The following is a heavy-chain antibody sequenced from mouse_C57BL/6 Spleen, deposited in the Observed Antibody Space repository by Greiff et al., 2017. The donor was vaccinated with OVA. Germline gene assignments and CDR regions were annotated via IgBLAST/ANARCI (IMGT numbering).Heavy chain of an antibody. V-gene: IGHV1-55*01. CDR3: AKGDYDPYAMDY. CDR2: IYPGSGST. Sequence: QVQLQQPGAELVKPGASVKMSCKASGYTFTSYWITWVKQRPGQGLEWIGDIYPGSGSTNYNEKFKSKAPLTVDTSSSTAYMQLSSLTSEDSAVYDCAKGDYDPYAMDYWGQGTSVTVSS. CDR1: GYTFTSYW. D-gene: IGHD2-4*01. J-gene: IGHJ4*01.